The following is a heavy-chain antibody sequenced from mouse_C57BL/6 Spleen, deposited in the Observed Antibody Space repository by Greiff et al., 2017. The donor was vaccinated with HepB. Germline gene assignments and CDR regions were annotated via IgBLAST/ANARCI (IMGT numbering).Heavy chain of an antibody. J-gene: IGHJ2*01. CDR3: ARREVLRYFDY. CDR2: INPYNGGT. V-gene: IGHV1-19*01. Sequence: VQLQQSGPVLVKPGASVKMSCKASGYTFTDYYMNWVKQSHGKSLEWIGVINPYNGGTSYNQKFKGKATLTVDKSSSTAYMKLNSLTSEDSAVYYCARREVLRYFDYWGQGTTLTVSS. CDR1: GYTFTDYY. D-gene: IGHD1-1*01.